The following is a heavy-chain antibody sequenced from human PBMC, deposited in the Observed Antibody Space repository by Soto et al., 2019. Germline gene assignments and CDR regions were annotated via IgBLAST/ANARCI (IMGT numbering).Heavy chain of an antibody. J-gene: IGHJ4*02. V-gene: IGHV1-2*02. CDR3: AREGVLWFGEPYYFDY. CDR2: INPNSGDT. Sequence: QVQLVQSGAEVKKPGASVKVSCKASGYTFTGYYMHWVRQAPGQGLEWMGWINPNSGDTNYAQKFQGRVTMTRDTSISTAYMELSRLRSDDTAVYYCAREGVLWFGEPYYFDYWGQGTLVTVSS. CDR1: GYTFTGYY. D-gene: IGHD3-10*01.